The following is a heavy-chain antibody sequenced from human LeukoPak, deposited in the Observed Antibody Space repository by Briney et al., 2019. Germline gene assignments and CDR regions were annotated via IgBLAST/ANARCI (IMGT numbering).Heavy chain of an antibody. J-gene: IGHJ4*02. CDR3: ARAPVTSPFYFDY. Sequence: WGSLRRSCTASAFAFDEIGRSRDRQGPGIGLEGGSGINWSGGSTGYADPLRGRFTMSTDTATNSLYLQMHSLRAEDTAFYYCARAPVTSPFYFDYWGQGTLVTVSS. CDR1: AFAFDEIG. V-gene: IGHV3-20*04. CDR2: INWSGGST. D-gene: IGHD2-2*01.